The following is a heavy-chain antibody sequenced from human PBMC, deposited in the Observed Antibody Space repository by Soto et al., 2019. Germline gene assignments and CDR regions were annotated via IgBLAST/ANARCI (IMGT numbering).Heavy chain of an antibody. Sequence: PSETLSLTCAVYGGSFSGYYWSWIRQPPGKGLEWIGEINHSGSTNYNPSLKSRVTISVDTSKNQFSLKLSSVTAADTAVYYCARGKFRVIFGNYGMDVWGQGTTVTVSS. V-gene: IGHV4-34*01. J-gene: IGHJ6*02. D-gene: IGHD3-3*01. CDR1: GGSFSGYY. CDR2: INHSGST. CDR3: ARGKFRVIFGNYGMDV.